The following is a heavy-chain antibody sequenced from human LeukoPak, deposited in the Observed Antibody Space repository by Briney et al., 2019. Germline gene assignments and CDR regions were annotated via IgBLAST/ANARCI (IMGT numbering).Heavy chain of an antibody. Sequence: PSETLSLTCTVSANSINSGGYYWSWIRQPPGKGLEWIGSIDHSGSSYYNPSLKSRVTISVDKSKNQFSLKLSSVTAADTAVYYCARDPIVPAALPLWDWGQGTLVTVSS. D-gene: IGHD2-2*01. V-gene: IGHV4-30-2*01. CDR1: ANSINSGGYY. CDR2: IDHSGSS. J-gene: IGHJ4*02. CDR3: ARDPIVPAALPLWD.